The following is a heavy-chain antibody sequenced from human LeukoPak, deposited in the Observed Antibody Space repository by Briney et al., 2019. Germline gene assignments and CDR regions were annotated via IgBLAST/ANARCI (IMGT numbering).Heavy chain of an antibody. V-gene: IGHV5-51*01. J-gene: IGHJ4*02. CDR2: IYPGDSDT. Sequence: GESLKISCKGSGYSFTSYWIGWVRQMPGKGLEWMGIIYPGDSDTRYSPSFQGQVTISADKSISTAYLQWSSLKASDTAMYYCARPPIYDYVWGSYRDYWGQGTLVTVSP. D-gene: IGHD3-16*02. CDR3: ARPPIYDYVWGSYRDY. CDR1: GYSFTSYW.